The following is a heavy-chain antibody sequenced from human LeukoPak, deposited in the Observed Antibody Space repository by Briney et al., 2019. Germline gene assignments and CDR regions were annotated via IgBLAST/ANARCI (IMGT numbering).Heavy chain of an antibody. CDR2: ISSSGSTI. D-gene: IGHD2-15*01. CDR3: ARTEEYCSGGSCYEAFDI. J-gene: IGHJ3*02. CDR1: GFTFSSYE. V-gene: IGHV3-48*03. Sequence: GGSLRLSCAASGFTFSSYEMNWVRQAPGKGLEWVSYISSSGSTIYYADSVKGRFTISRDNAKNSLYLQMNSLRAEDTAVYYCARTEEYCSGGSCYEAFDIWGQGTMVTVSS.